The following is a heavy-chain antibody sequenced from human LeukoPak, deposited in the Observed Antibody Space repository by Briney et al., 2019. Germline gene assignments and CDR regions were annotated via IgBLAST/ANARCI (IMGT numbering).Heavy chain of an antibody. Sequence: GGSLRLSCAASGFTFSSDAMYWVRQAPGKGLECVALISSDGRNKYYTDSVKSRFTISRDTFKNTLYLQMNSLRAEDKSMYYCAKELRGGVFPDYWGQGTLVTVSS. CDR2: ISSDGRNK. CDR3: AKELRGGVFPDY. V-gene: IGHV3-30*18. CDR1: GFTFSSDA. J-gene: IGHJ4*02. D-gene: IGHD6-13*01.